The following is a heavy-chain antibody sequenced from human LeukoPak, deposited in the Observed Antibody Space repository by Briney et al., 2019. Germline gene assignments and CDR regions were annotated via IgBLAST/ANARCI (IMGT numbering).Heavy chain of an antibody. V-gene: IGHV3-23*01. Sequence: GGSLRISCAASGFTFSSYAMSWVRQAPRKGLEWVSAISGSGGSTYYADSVKGRFTISRDNSKNTLYLQMNSLRAEDTAVYYCAKESDILTGYSSSWGQGTLVTVSS. CDR2: ISGSGGST. J-gene: IGHJ5*02. CDR1: GFTFSSYA. CDR3: AKESDILTGYSSS. D-gene: IGHD3-9*01.